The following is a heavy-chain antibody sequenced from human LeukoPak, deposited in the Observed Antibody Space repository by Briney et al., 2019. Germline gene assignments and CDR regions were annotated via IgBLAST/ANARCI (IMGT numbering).Heavy chain of an antibody. CDR1: GFTFSNSG. D-gene: IGHD3-22*01. Sequence: PGGSLRLSCAASGFTFSNSGMSWVRQAPGEGLEWISAISGSGGSTYYADSVKGRFTISRDNSKNTLYLQMNSLRAEDTAVYYCAKDLTCYYDSSGYSYFDYWGQGTLVTVSS. J-gene: IGHJ4*02. CDR3: AKDLTCYYDSSGYSYFDY. V-gene: IGHV3-23*01. CDR2: ISGSGGST.